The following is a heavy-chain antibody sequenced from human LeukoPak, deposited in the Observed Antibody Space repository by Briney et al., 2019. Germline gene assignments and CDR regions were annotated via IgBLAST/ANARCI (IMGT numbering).Heavy chain of an antibody. CDR1: GYTFTSYG. D-gene: IGHD2-2*02. Sequence: ASVKVSCKASGYTFTSYGISWVRQAPGQELEWMGWISAYNGNTNYAQKLQGRVTMTTDTSTSTAYMELRSLRSDDTAVYYCARGGYCSSTSCYTARAFDIWGQGTMVTVSS. CDR2: ISAYNGNT. CDR3: ARGGYCSSTSCYTARAFDI. J-gene: IGHJ3*02. V-gene: IGHV1-18*01.